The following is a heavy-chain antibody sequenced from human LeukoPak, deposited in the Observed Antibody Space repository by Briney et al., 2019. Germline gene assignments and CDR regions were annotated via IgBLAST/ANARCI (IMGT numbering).Heavy chain of an antibody. CDR3: ARLGYCSGGSCYYFDY. J-gene: IGHJ4*02. CDR1: GGSISSSSYY. V-gene: IGHV4-39*01. Sequence: PSETLSLTCTVSGGSISSSSYYWGWIRQPPGKGLEWIVSIYYSGSTYYNPSLKSRVTISVDTSKNQFSLKLSSVTAADTAVYYCARLGYCSGGSCYYFDYWGQGTLVTVSS. D-gene: IGHD2-15*01. CDR2: IYYSGST.